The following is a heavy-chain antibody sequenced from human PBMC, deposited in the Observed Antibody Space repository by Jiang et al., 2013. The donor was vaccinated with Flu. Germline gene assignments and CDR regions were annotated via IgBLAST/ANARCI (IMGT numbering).Heavy chain of an antibody. J-gene: IGHJ4*02. CDR1: GFSLSNARMG. V-gene: IGHV2-26*01. CDR3: ARSPRVGYYDSSGYDY. CDR2: IFSNDEK. Sequence: LVKPTQTLTLTCTVSGFSLSNARMGVSWIRQPPGKALEWLAHIFSNDEKSYSTSLKSRLTISKDTSKSQVVLTMTNMDPVDTATYYCARSPRVGYYDSSGYDYWGQGTLVTVSS. D-gene: IGHD3-22*01.